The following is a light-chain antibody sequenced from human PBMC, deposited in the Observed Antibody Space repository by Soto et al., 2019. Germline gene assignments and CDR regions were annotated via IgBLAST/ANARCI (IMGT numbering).Light chain of an antibody. CDR2: DAS. CDR3: QQYRT. Sequence: DIQMTQSPSTLSASVGDRVTITCRASQSISSWLAWYQQKPGKAPKVLIYDASSLESGVPSRFSGSASRTEFTLTISSLQPDDVATYYCQQYRTFGQGTKLEIK. V-gene: IGKV1-5*01. CDR1: QSISSW. J-gene: IGKJ2*01.